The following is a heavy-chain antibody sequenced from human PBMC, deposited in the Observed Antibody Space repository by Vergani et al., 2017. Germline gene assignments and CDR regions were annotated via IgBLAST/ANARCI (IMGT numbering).Heavy chain of an antibody. CDR2: IIPMLGIA. CDR1: GGTFSSYT. CDR3: AAGGQGGVVAAIPKAFDI. V-gene: IGHV1-69*02. D-gene: IGHD2-15*01. Sequence: QVQLVQSGAEVKKPGSSVKVSCKASGGTFSSYTISWVRQAPGQGLEWMGKIIPMLGIANYAQKFQGRVTITADKSTSTAYMELSSLRSEDTAVYYCAAGGQGGVVAAIPKAFDIWGQGTMVTVAS. J-gene: IGHJ3*02.